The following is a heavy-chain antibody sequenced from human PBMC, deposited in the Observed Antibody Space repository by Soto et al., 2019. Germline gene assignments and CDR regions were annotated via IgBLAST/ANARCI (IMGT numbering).Heavy chain of an antibody. Sequence: QVQLVNSGAEVKKPGPSVKVSGQASGGIFSSKAISWLRQAPGQGLEWMGGILPIFDTTHYAQKFQGRVTITADESTSTAYMELSSLKSEDTALYYCATGGRGYSSAPRFYFEYWGQGTLVTVSS. V-gene: IGHV1-69*01. CDR1: GGIFSSKA. CDR2: ILPIFDTT. J-gene: IGHJ4*02. D-gene: IGHD5-18*01. CDR3: ATGGRGYSSAPRFYFEY.